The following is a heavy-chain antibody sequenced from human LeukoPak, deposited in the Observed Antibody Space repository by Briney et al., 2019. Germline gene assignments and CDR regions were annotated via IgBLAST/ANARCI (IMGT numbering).Heavy chain of an antibody. CDR2: ISSSGSTI. J-gene: IGHJ5*02. CDR1: GFTFSDYY. D-gene: IGHD6-13*01. CDR3: ARDRDIAAAGMPNWGFDP. V-gene: IGHV3-11*01. Sequence: GGSLRLSCAASGFTFSDYYMSWIRQAPGKGLEWVSYISSSGSTIYYADSVKGRFTISRDNAKNSLYLQMNSLRAEDTAVYYCARDRDIAAAGMPNWGFDPWGQGTLVTVSS.